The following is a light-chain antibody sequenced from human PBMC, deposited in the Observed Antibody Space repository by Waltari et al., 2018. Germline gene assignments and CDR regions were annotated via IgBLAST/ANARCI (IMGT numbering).Light chain of an antibody. Sequence: EIVLTQSPVTLSLSPGDTATLSCRASQSIGSYLAWYQRKPGQAPRLLIYDASNRAAGIPPLFSGGGSGTDFTLTISGLEPEDFAVYYCQQYENFPYSFGQGTKLEIK. V-gene: IGKV3-11*01. CDR2: DAS. CDR3: QQYENFPYS. J-gene: IGKJ2*03. CDR1: QSIGSY.